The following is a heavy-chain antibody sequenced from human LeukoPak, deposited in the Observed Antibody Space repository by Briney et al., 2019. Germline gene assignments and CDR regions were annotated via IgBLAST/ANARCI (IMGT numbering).Heavy chain of an antibody. J-gene: IGHJ4*02. CDR3: ARDTRIEWLRFLDY. D-gene: IGHD5-12*01. V-gene: IGHV4-31*03. Sequence: PSETLSLTCTVSGDSISNGGSISNGGHYWSWIRQFPGKGLEWIGYIYHSGNTYYNPSLESRVTMSVDTSENRFSPKVNSVTAADTAIYYCARDTRIEWLRFLDYWGQGILVTVSS. CDR1: GDSISNGGSISNGGHY. CDR2: IYHSGNT.